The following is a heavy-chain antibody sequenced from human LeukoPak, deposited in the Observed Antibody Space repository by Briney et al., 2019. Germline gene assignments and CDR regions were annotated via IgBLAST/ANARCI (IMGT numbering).Heavy chain of an antibody. CDR1: GFTFSSYA. CDR3: ARDRDVVVPAAMTGWFDP. D-gene: IGHD2-2*01. CDR2: ISYDGSNK. V-gene: IGHV3-30*04. Sequence: GALRLSCAASGFTFSSYAMHWVRQAPGKGLEWVAVISYDGSNKYYADSVKGRFTISRDNSKNTLYLQMNSLRAEDTAVYCCARDRDVVVPAAMTGWFDPWGQGTLVTVSS. J-gene: IGHJ5*02.